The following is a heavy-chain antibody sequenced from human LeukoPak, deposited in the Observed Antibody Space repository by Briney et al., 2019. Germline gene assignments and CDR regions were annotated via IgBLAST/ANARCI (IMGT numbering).Heavy chain of an antibody. J-gene: IGHJ4*02. CDR3: ARNALTSRPPITMVRGADARWKDY. V-gene: IGHV3-11*04. CDR2: ISSSGSTI. CDR1: GFTFSDYY. D-gene: IGHD3-10*01. Sequence: GGSLRLSCAASGFTFSDYYMSWIRQAPGKGLEWVSYISSSGSTIYYADSVKGRFTISRDNAKNSLYLQMNSLRAEDTAVYYCARNALTSRPPITMVRGADARWKDYWGQGTLVTVSS.